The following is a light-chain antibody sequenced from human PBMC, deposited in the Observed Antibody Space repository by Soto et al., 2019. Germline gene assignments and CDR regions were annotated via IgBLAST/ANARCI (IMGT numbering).Light chain of an antibody. J-gene: IGLJ2*01. CDR3: AAWADSLNGVV. Sequence: QSVLTQPPSASGTPGQRVTISCSGSSSNVGSYTVYWYQQLPGTAPKVLIYSGNRRPSGVPARFSGSKSGTSASLAISGLQSEDEADYYCAAWADSLNGVVFGGGTKLTVL. V-gene: IGLV1-44*01. CDR1: SSNVGSYT. CDR2: SGN.